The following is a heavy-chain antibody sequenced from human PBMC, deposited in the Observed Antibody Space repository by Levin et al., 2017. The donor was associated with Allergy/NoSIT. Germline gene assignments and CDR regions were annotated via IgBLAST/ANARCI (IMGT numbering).Heavy chain of an antibody. Sequence: SCAASGLTFSRYAVNWVRRAPGKGLEWVSVISGSGESTYYADSVKGRFTISRDNSKNTVFLQMNRLRVEDTAIYYCAKDSLHEEVSANFWYFDLWGRGTQVTVSS. CDR3: AKDSLHEEVSANFWYFDL. V-gene: IGHV3-23*01. J-gene: IGHJ2*01. CDR2: ISGSGEST. D-gene: IGHD2-15*01. CDR1: GLTFSRYA.